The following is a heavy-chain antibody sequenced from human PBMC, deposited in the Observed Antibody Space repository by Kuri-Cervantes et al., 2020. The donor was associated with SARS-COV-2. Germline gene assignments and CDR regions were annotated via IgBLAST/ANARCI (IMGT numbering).Heavy chain of an antibody. J-gene: IGHJ6*03. D-gene: IGHD5-24*01. CDR1: GFTFSSYA. CDR3: ARAEERWLQLNYYYYYMDV. Sequence: LSLTCAASGFTFSSYAMHWVRQAPGKGLEWVAVISYDGSNKYYADSVKGRFTISRDNAKNSLYLQMNSLRAEDTAVYYCARAEERWLQLNYYYYYMDVWGKGTTVTSP. CDR2: ISYDGSNK. V-gene: IGHV3-30-3*01.